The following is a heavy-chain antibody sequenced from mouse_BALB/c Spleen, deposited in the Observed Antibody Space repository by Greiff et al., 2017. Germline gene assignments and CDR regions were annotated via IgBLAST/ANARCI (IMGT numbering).Heavy chain of an antibody. CDR3: ARGGSQLANFDY. Sequence: EVQLKESGPSLVKPSQTLSLTCSVTGDSITSGYWNWIRKFPGNKLEYMGYISYSGSTYYNPSLKSRISITRDTSKNQYYLQLNSVTTEDTATYYCARGGSQLANFDYWGQGTTLTVSS. D-gene: IGHD6-1*01. CDR2: ISYSGST. J-gene: IGHJ2*01. CDR1: GDSITSGY. V-gene: IGHV3-8*02.